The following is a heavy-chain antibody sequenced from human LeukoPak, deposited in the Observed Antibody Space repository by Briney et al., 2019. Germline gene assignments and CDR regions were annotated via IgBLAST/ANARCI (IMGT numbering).Heavy chain of an antibody. J-gene: IGHJ4*02. V-gene: IGHV4-59*04. Sequence: PSETLSLTCTVSGGSISSNSWHWIRQPPGKGLEWIGTIYYSGSTYYNPSLKSRVTISVDTSKNQFSLKLSSVTAADTAVYYCARSLSAMDYFDYWGQGTLVTVSS. CDR3: ARSLSAMDYFDY. CDR1: GGSISSNS. D-gene: IGHD5-18*01. CDR2: IYYSGST.